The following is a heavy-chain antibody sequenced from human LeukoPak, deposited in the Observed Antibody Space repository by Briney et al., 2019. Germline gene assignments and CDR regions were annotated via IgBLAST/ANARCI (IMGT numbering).Heavy chain of an antibody. CDR3: ARDAQWLVPEGYFYYMDV. Sequence: ASVKVSCKASGYTFTGYYMHWVRQAPGQGLEWMGWINPNSGGTNYAQKFQGRVTMTRDTSISTAYMELSRLRSDDTAVYYCARDAQWLVPEGYFYYMDVWGKGTTVTVPS. J-gene: IGHJ6*03. V-gene: IGHV1-2*02. CDR2: INPNSGGT. D-gene: IGHD6-19*01. CDR1: GYTFTGYY.